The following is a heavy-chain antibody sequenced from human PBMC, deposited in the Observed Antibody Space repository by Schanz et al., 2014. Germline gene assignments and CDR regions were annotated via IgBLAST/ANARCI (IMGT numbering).Heavy chain of an antibody. J-gene: IGHJ4*02. CDR3: AKDLLYGAPMPLNHLDY. V-gene: IGHV3-23*01. CDR1: GFTFSSYA. CDR2: LSGSGGST. D-gene: IGHD2-2*01. Sequence: EVQLLESGGGLVQPGGSLRLSCAASGFTFSSYAMSWVRQAPGKGLEWVSALSGSGGSTYYADSVKGRFTMSRDNSKNTLYLHMNTLRAEDTAVYYCAKDLLYGAPMPLNHLDYWGQGTLVTVSS.